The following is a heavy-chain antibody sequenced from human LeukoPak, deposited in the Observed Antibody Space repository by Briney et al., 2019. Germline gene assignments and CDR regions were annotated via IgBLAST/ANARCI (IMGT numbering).Heavy chain of an antibody. CDR3: ARGLDDFWSGYYIH. CDR2: TRNKANSYTT. D-gene: IGHD3-3*01. J-gene: IGHJ4*02. Sequence: GGSLRLSCAASGFTFSDHYMDWVRQAPGKGLEWVGRTRNKANSYTTEYAASVKGRFTISRDDSKNSLYLQMNSLKTEDTAVYYCARGLDDFWSGYYIHWGQGTLVTVSS. V-gene: IGHV3-72*01. CDR1: GFTFSDHY.